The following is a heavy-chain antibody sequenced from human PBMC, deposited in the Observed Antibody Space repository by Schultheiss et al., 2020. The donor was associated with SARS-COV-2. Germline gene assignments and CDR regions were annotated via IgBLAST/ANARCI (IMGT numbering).Heavy chain of an antibody. CDR2: ISDADNTK. V-gene: IGHV3-48*03. J-gene: IGHJ6*02. D-gene: IGHD3-16*01. CDR1: GFTFNNYQ. Sequence: GESLKISCSASGFTFNNYQMNWVRQAPGKGLEWVSYISDADNTKYYADSVKGRFTISRDDTNKSLFLQMNSLRAEDTAVYSCARSLGAYYYYGMDVWGQGTTVTVSS. CDR3: ARSLGAYYYYGMDV.